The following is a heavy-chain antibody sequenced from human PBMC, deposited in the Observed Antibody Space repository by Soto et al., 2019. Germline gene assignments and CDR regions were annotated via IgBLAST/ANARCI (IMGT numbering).Heavy chain of an antibody. CDR2: IIPIFGTA. J-gene: IGHJ4*02. D-gene: IGHD1-7*01. Sequence: SVKVSCKASGGTFSSYAISWVRQAPGQGLEWMGGIIPIFGTANYAQKFQGRVTITADESTSTAYMELSSLRSEDTAVYYCAGGPLGTGTTFFDYWGQGTLVTVSS. V-gene: IGHV1-69*13. CDR1: GGTFSSYA. CDR3: AGGPLGTGTTFFDY.